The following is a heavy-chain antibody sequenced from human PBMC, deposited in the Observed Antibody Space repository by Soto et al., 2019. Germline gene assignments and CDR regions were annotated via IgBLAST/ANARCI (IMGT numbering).Heavy chain of an antibody. CDR3: AREWKGDGMDV. D-gene: IGHD1-1*01. J-gene: IGHJ6*02. Sequence: EVQLVESGGGLVQPGGSLRLSCGASGFTFSAYWMHWVRQAPGKGLVWVSRISREGSSIDYADSVKGRFTISRDNAKNTLYLQMNSLRAEDTAVYYCAREWKGDGMDVWGQGTTVTVSS. V-gene: IGHV3-74*01. CDR1: GFTFSAYW. CDR2: ISREGSSI.